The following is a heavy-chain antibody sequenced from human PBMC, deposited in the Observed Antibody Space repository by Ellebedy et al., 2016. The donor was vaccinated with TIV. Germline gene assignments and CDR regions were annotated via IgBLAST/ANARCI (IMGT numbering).Heavy chain of an antibody. J-gene: IGHJ4*02. CDR3: ARSELIVGASYFDY. CDR2: ISGSGGST. D-gene: IGHD1-26*01. Sequence: GESLKISCAASGFTFSSYAMSWVRQAPGKGLEWVSAISGSGGSTYYADSVKGRFTISRDNSKNTLYLQMNSLRAEDTAVYYCARSELIVGASYFDYWGQGTLVTVSS. V-gene: IGHV3-23*01. CDR1: GFTFSSYA.